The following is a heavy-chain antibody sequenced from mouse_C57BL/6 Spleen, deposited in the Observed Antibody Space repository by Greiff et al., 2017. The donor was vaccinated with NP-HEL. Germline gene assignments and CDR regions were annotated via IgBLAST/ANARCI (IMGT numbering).Heavy chain of an antibody. V-gene: IGHV1-54*01. Sequence: QVQLQQSGAELVRPGTSVKVSCKASGYAFTNYLIEWVKQRPGQGLEWIGVINPGSGGTNYNEKFKGKATLTADKSSSTAYMQLSSLTSEDSAVYFCAMDYYYGGWYFDGWGTGTTVTVSS. CDR3: AMDYYYGGWYFDG. J-gene: IGHJ1*03. CDR2: INPGSGGT. CDR1: GYAFTNYL. D-gene: IGHD1-1*01.